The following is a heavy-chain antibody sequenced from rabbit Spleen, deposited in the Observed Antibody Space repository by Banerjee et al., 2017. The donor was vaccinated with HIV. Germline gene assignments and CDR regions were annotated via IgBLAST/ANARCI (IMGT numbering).Heavy chain of an antibody. CDR1: GLPFNSGNY. D-gene: IGHD6-1*01. J-gene: IGHJ4*01. CDR3: VREAGYGAYGDANL. V-gene: IGHV1S40*01. Sequence: QSLEESGGDLVKPGASLTLTCTASGLPFNSGNYMCWVRQAPGKGLEWIGYIVPIFGVTYYATWVNGRFTISSHNAQNTLYLQLNSLTAADTATYFCVREAGYGAYGDANLWGPGTLVTVS. CDR2: IVPIFGVT.